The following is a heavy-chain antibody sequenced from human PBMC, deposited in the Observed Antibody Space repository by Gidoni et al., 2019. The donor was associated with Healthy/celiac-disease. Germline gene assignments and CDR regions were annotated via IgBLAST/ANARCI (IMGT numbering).Heavy chain of an antibody. Sequence: QVQLQQWGAGLLKPSETLSLTCAVYGGSFSGYYWGWIRQPPGKGLEWIGEINHSGSTNYNPSLKSRVTISVDTSKNQFSLKLSSVTAADTAVYYCASRRAYYYDSSGYYRVSAFDIWGQGTMVTVSS. J-gene: IGHJ3*02. V-gene: IGHV4-34*01. CDR1: GGSFSGYY. CDR3: ASRRAYYYDSSGYYRVSAFDI. D-gene: IGHD3-22*01. CDR2: INHSGST.